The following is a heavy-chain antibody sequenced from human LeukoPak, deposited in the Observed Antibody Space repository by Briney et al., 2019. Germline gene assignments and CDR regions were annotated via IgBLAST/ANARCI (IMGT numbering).Heavy chain of an antibody. D-gene: IGHD2-8*01. J-gene: IGHJ4*02. Sequence: GGSLRLSCAASGFTFSSYWMHWVRQAPGKGLVWVSRINTDGSSTSYADSVKGRFTISRDNAKNTLYLQMNSLRAEDTAVYYCARVMRGYYFDYWGQGTLVTVSS. V-gene: IGHV3-74*01. CDR2: INTDGSST. CDR1: GFTFSSYW. CDR3: ARVMRGYYFDY.